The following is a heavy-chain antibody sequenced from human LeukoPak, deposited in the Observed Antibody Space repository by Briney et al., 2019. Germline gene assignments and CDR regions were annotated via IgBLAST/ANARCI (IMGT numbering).Heavy chain of an antibody. Sequence: GGSLRLSCAASGFTFSSYSMNWVRQAPGKGLEWVSYISSSSSTIYYADSVKGRFTISRDNAKNSLYLQMNSLRAEDTAVYYCARGNDYGDYVSSDDAFDIWGQGTMVTVSS. D-gene: IGHD4-17*01. V-gene: IGHV3-48*04. CDR2: ISSSSSTI. J-gene: IGHJ3*02. CDR1: GFTFSSYS. CDR3: ARGNDYGDYVSSDDAFDI.